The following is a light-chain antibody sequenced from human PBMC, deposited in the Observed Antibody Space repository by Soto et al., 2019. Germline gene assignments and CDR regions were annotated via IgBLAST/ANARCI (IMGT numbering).Light chain of an antibody. V-gene: IGLV2-8*01. J-gene: IGLJ2*01. CDR2: EVN. CDR3: SSYAGSNNFVV. CDR1: SSDVGGYNY. Sequence: QLVLTQPPSASGSPGQSVTISCTGTSSDVGGYNYVSWYQQHPGKAPKLMIYEVNKRPSGVPDRFSGSKSGNTAFLTVSGLQAEDEADYYCSSYAGSNNFVVFGGGTKLTVL.